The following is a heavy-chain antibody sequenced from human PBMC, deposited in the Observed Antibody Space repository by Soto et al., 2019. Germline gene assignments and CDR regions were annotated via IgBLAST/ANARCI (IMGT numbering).Heavy chain of an antibody. Sequence: PSETLSLTCTVSGGSVSSGSYYWSWIRQPPGKGLEWIGYIYYSGSTNYNPSLKSRVTISVDTSKNQFSLKLSSVTAADTAVYYCAREAAAGTRFDPWGQGTLVTVSS. CDR2: IYYSGST. J-gene: IGHJ5*02. CDR1: GGSVSSGSYY. CDR3: AREAAAGTRFDP. V-gene: IGHV4-61*01. D-gene: IGHD6-13*01.